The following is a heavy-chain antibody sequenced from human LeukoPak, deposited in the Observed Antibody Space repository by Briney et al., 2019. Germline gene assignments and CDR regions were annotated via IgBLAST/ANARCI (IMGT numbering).Heavy chain of an antibody. Sequence: QPGGSLRLSCAASGFTFSSYWMSWVRQAPGKGLEWVANIKQDGSEKYYVDSVKGRFTISRDNAKNSLYLQMNSLRAEDTAVYYCAREKNDYGDDFDYWGQETLVTVSS. D-gene: IGHD4-17*01. CDR2: IKQDGSEK. V-gene: IGHV3-7*01. CDR1: GFTFSSYW. J-gene: IGHJ4*02. CDR3: AREKNDYGDDFDY.